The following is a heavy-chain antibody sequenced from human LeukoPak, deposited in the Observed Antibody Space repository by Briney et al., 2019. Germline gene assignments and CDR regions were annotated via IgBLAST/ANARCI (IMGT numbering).Heavy chain of an antibody. D-gene: IGHD3-22*01. J-gene: IGHJ4*02. V-gene: IGHV3-66*01. CDR1: GFTVSSNY. CDR2: IYSGGST. Sequence: PGGSLRLSCAASGFTVSSNYMSWVRQAPGKGLEWVSVIYSGGSTYYADSVKGRFTISRDNSKNTLYLQMNSLRAEDTAVYYCAGDAPSYYYDSSGTLDYWGRGTLVTVSS. CDR3: AGDAPSYYYDSSGTLDY.